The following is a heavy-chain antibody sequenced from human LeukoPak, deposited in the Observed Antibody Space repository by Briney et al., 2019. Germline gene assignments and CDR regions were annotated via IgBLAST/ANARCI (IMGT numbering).Heavy chain of an antibody. CDR1: GFTFSSYE. J-gene: IGHJ4*02. CDR3: ARTSDGPFAY. Sequence: PGGSLRLSCAASGFTFSSYEMNWVRQAPGKGLEWPSHISNSGSSIQYADSVKGRFTISRDNAKNSLYLQMNSLRVEDTAVYYCARTSDGPFAYWGQGTLVTVSS. D-gene: IGHD5-24*01. V-gene: IGHV3-48*03. CDR2: ISNSGSSI.